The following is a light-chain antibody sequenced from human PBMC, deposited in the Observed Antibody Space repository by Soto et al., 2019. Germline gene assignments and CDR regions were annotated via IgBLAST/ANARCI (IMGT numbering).Light chain of an antibody. V-gene: IGKV3D-20*02. CDR3: QQRSNWPPIT. CDR1: QSVSNNY. CDR2: GAS. J-gene: IGKJ5*01. Sequence: EIVLTHSPGTVSLSPWESATLSCRASQSVSNNYLAWYQQKPGQAPRLLIYGASNRATGIPDRFSGSGSGTDFTLTISRLEPEDFAVYYCQQRSNWPPITFGQGTRLEIK.